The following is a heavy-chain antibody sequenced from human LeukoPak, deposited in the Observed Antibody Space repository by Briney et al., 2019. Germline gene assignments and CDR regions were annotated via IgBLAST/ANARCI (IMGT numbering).Heavy chain of an antibody. D-gene: IGHD1/OR15-1a*01. J-gene: IGHJ4*02. Sequence: GGSLRLSCAASGFPFSVSWMHWFRQVPGKGLMWVSRITTDETTTYADSVGGRFSISRDNAKNTVYLQMNSLRVEDTAVYYCAKDRFATTDYWGQGILVTVSS. CDR1: GFPFSVSW. CDR3: AKDRFATTDY. V-gene: IGHV3-74*01. CDR2: ITTDETT.